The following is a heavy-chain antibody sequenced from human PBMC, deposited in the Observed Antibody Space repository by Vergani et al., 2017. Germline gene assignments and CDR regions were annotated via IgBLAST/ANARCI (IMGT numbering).Heavy chain of an antibody. Sequence: EVQLLESGGGLVQPGGSLRLSCAASGFTFSSYAMSWVRQAPGKGLEWVSAISGSGGSTYYADSVKGRFTISRDNSKNTLYLQMNSLRAEDTAVYYCARDSGYSSGQFYWGQGTLVTVSS. CDR2: ISGSGGST. CDR3: ARDSGYSSGQFY. J-gene: IGHJ4*02. V-gene: IGHV3-23*01. D-gene: IGHD6-19*01. CDR1: GFTFSSYA.